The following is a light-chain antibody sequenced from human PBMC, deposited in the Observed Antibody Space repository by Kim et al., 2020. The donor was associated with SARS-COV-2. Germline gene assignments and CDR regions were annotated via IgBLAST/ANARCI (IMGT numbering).Light chain of an antibody. J-gene: IGKJ5*01. CDR3: LQDYNYPRT. Sequence: AIHVTQSPSSLSASVGDTVTITCRASQDIGSELGWYLQKPGKAPELLIRGASTVQSGVPSRFSGSGFGTDFTLTIISLQPEDFATYFCLQDYNYPRTFGQGTRLEIK. V-gene: IGKV1-6*01. CDR1: QDIGSE. CDR2: GAS.